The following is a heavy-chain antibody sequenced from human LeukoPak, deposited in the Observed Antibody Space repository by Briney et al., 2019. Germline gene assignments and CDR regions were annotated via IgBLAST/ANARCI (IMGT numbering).Heavy chain of an antibody. V-gene: IGHV4-61*02. CDR3: ARDRGEGGRYGPDY. CDR1: GGSISSGSYY. J-gene: IGHJ4*02. CDR2: IYTSGST. D-gene: IGHD5-18*01. Sequence: PSETLSLTCTVSGGSISSGSYYWSWIRQPAGKGLEWIGRIYTSGSTNCNPSLKSRVTISVDTSKNQFSLKLSSVTAADTAVYYCARDRGEGGRYGPDYWGQGTLVTVSS.